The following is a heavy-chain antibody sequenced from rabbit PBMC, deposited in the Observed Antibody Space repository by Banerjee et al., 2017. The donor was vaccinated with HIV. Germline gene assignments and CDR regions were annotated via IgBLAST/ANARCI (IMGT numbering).Heavy chain of an antibody. J-gene: IGHJ4*01. CDR3: ARDLAGVIGWNFNL. V-gene: IGHV1S43*01. Sequence: QEQLEESGGDLVKPEGSLTLTCTASGFTLSSNYYMCWVRQAPGKGLEWIACIHNSSGRTYYASWVNGRFTISRSTSPNTVALQMTSLTAADTATYFCARDLAGVIGWNFNLWGQGTLVTVS. CDR2: IHNSSGRT. CDR1: GFTLSSNYY. D-gene: IGHD4-1*01.